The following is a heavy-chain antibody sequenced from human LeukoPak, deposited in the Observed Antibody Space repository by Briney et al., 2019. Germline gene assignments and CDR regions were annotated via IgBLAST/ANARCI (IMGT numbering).Heavy chain of an antibody. D-gene: IGHD3-16*01. J-gene: IGHJ4*02. CDR1: GFTFSSYA. V-gene: IGHV3-23*01. CDR2: ISGSGGST. Sequence: PGGSLRLSCAASGFTFSSYAMSWVRQAPGKGLEWVSAISGSGGSTYYADSVKGRFTISRDNSKNTLYLQMNSLRAEDTAVYYCARDFGISSNWPRLGFDYWGQGTLVTVSS. CDR3: ARDFGISSNWPRLGFDY.